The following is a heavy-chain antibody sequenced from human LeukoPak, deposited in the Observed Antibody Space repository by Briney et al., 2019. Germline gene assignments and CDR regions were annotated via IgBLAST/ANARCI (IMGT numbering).Heavy chain of an antibody. CDR3: ARGQYRRLSGYYYYMDV. J-gene: IGHJ6*03. D-gene: IGHD6-6*01. Sequence: SETLSLTCTVSGGSISSYYWSWIRQPPGKGLEWIGYIYYSGSTNYNPSLKSRVTISVDTSKNQFSLKLSSVTAADTAVYYCARGQYRRLSGYYYYMDVWGKGTTVTISS. CDR2: IYYSGST. V-gene: IGHV4-59*12. CDR1: GGSISSYY.